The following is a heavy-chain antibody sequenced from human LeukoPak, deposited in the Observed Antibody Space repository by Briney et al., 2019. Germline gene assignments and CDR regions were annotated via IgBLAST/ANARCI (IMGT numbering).Heavy chain of an antibody. D-gene: IGHD2/OR15-2a*01. Sequence: ASVKVSCKASGYTFISYGISWVRQAPGQGLEWMGWISAYNGNTNYAQKLQGRVTMTTDTSTSTAYMELRSMRSDDTAVYYCAREFYAEEMAFDIWGQGTMVTVSS. CDR2: ISAYNGNT. CDR1: GYTFISYG. V-gene: IGHV1-18*01. CDR3: AREFYAEEMAFDI. J-gene: IGHJ3*02.